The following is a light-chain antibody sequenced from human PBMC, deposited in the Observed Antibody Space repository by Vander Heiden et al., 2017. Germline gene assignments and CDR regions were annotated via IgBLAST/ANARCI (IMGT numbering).Light chain of an antibody. CDR1: SSDVGSYNL. J-gene: IGLJ3*02. CDR3: CSYAGNAMVV. Sequence: QSTLIQPASVSGSPGQSITISCTGTSSDVGSYNLVSWYQQHPGKAPNLMSYEVSERPSRVSNRFSGSKSGNTASLTIAGLQAEDEGDYYCCSYAGNAMVVFGGGTKVTVL. V-gene: IGLV2-23*02. CDR2: EVS.